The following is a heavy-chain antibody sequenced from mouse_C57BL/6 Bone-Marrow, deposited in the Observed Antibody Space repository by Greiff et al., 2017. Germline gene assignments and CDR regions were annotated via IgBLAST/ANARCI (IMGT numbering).Heavy chain of an antibody. CDR3: ARREGGDSSGYDAMDY. J-gene: IGHJ4*01. V-gene: IGHV5-6*01. D-gene: IGHD3-2*02. CDR1: GFTFSSYG. CDR2: ISSGGSYT. Sequence: EVQLVESGGDLVKPGGSLKLSCAASGFTFSSYGMSWVRQTPDKRLEWVATISSGGSYTYYPDSVKGRFTISRDNAKNTLYLQMSSLKSEDTAMYYCARREGGDSSGYDAMDYWGQGTSVTVSS.